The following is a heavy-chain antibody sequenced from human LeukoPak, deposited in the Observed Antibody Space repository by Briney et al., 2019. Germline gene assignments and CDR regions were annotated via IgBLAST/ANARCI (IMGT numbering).Heavy chain of an antibody. V-gene: IGHV1-58*01. D-gene: IGHD2-2*01. CDR3: AATGLKIVVPAGIQPLGFDP. J-gene: IGHJ5*02. CDR2: IVVGSGDT. CDR1: GFTFSDSA. Sequence: SVKVSCSASGFTFSDSAVLWVRQARGQRLEWIGWIVVGSGDTNYAQKFQERVTITRDMSTSTTYMELSSLRSEDTAVYYCAATGLKIVVPAGIQPLGFDPWGQGTLVTVSS.